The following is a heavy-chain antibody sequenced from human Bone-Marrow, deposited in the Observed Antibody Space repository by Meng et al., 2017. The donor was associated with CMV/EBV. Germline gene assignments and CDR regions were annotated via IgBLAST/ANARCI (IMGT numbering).Heavy chain of an antibody. V-gene: IGHV1-18*01. CDR3: ACKREGEGNLFYFDY. CDR2: ISDYNGYT. Sequence: ASVKVSCKAFGYTFTSYGISWVRQAPGQGLEWMGGISDYNGYTNYAQQLQGRVTMTTDTSTSTAYLELRSLRSDDTAGYYCACKREGEGNLFYFDYWGQGTLVTVSS. D-gene: IGHD1-26*01. CDR1: GYTFTSYG. J-gene: IGHJ4*02.